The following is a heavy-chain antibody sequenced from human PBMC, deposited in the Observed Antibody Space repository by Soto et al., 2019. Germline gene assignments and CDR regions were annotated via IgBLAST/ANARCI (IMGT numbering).Heavy chain of an antibody. Sequence: PGESLKISCKGSGYSFTSYWIGWVRQMPGKGLEWMGIIYPGDSDTRYSPSFQGQVTTSADKSISTAYLQWSSLKASDTAMYYCARLGYCGGDCYSGVAGYYYYYYGMDVWGQGTTVTVSS. V-gene: IGHV5-51*01. J-gene: IGHJ6*02. D-gene: IGHD2-21*02. CDR1: GYSFTSYW. CDR3: ARLGYCGGDCYSGVAGYYYYYYGMDV. CDR2: IYPGDSDT.